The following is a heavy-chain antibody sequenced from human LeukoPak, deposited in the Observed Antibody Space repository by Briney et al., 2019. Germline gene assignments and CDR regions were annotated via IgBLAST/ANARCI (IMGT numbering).Heavy chain of an antibody. Sequence: PGGSLRLSCAASGFTFSTYNMDWVREAPGKGLEWISYISTSSATIYYADSVKGRFTISRDNAKNSLYLQMNSLRDEDTAVYYCARHSGIAAVDDAFDIWGQGTMVTVSS. CDR1: GFTFSTYN. CDR3: ARHSGIAAVDDAFDI. CDR2: ISTSSATI. J-gene: IGHJ3*02. D-gene: IGHD6-13*01. V-gene: IGHV3-48*02.